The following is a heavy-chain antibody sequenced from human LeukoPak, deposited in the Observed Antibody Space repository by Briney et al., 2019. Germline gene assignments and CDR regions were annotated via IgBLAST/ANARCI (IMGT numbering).Heavy chain of an antibody. V-gene: IGHV1-8*01. CDR2: MNPNSGNT. Sequence: ASVKVSCKASGYTFTSYDINWVRQATGKGLEWMGWMNPNSGNTGYAQKFQGRVTMTRNTSISTAYMELSSLRSEDTAVYYCSHIVVVKGAFDIWGQGTMVTVSS. J-gene: IGHJ3*02. CDR1: GYTFTSYD. D-gene: IGHD2-21*01. CDR3: SHIVVVKGAFDI.